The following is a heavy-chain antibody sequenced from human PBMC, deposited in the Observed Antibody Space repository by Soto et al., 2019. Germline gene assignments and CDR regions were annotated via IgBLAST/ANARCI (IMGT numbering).Heavy chain of an antibody. D-gene: IGHD6-25*01. CDR2: INANTGGA. CDR1: RYTFTDDH. V-gene: IGHV1-2*02. CDR3: AREGGSETLQRSYKWFDA. Sequence: XSVKVSFKASRYTFTDDHIHWVRQAPGQGLEFMGWINANTGGAGSAQHFQGRVTVTRDTSITTVYMELSNLRSDDTAVYSCAREGGSETLQRSYKWFDAWGQGTLVTVSS. J-gene: IGHJ5*02.